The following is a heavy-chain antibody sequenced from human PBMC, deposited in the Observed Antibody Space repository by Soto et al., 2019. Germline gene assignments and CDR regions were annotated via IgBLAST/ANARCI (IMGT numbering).Heavy chain of an antibody. Sequence: QVQLQESGPGLVKPSETLSLTCTVSGGSISSYYWSWIRQPPGKGLEWIGYSYYSGSTNYNPSLKSRVTISVDTSKNQFSLKLSSVTAADTAVYYCAGALEPNAFDIWGQGTMVTVSS. CDR1: GGSISSYY. V-gene: IGHV4-59*01. D-gene: IGHD1-1*01. CDR3: AGALEPNAFDI. J-gene: IGHJ3*02. CDR2: SYYSGST.